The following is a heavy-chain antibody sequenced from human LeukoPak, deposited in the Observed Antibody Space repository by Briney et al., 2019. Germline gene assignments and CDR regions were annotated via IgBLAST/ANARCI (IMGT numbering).Heavy chain of an antibody. CDR3: ARDPTNNSGRYAHSDY. J-gene: IGHJ4*02. CDR1: GFTFTRYG. D-gene: IGHD6-19*01. V-gene: IGHV1-18*01. CDR2: ISAYNGDT. Sequence: ASVKVSCKTSGFTFTRYGITWVRQAPGQGLEWMGWISAYNGDTIYAQKLQGRVTMTRDPSTSTVYMELRSLGSDDTAIYYCARDPTNNSGRYAHSDYWGQGTLVTVSS.